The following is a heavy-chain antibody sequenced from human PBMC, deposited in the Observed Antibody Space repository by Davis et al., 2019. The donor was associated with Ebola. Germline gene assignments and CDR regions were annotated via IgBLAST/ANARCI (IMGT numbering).Heavy chain of an antibody. J-gene: IGHJ3*02. V-gene: IGHV4-59*01. CDR1: GGSISTSY. D-gene: IGHD5-24*01. Sequence: MPGGSLRLSCTVSGGSISTSYWSWMRQPPGKGLEWIGYIYYRGDAIYNPSLNSRVTISLDTSRNQISLNLASVTAADTAVYYCARPRRDPYANEPFNIWGQGTMVTVSS. CDR3: ARPRRDPYANEPFNI. CDR2: IYYRGDA.